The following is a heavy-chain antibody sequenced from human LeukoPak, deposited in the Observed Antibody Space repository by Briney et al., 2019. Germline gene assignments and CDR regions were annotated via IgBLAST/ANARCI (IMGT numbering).Heavy chain of an antibody. D-gene: IGHD5-12*01. Sequence: GGSLRLPCAASGFTFDSYAMHWVRQAPGKGLEYVSAISRNGGSTFYANSVKGRFTISRDNSKNTLYLQMGSLRAEDTAVYYCARGGRGHDFSPNYYYDLDVWGQGTTVTVSS. CDR1: GFTFDSYA. V-gene: IGHV3-64*01. CDR2: ISRNGGST. J-gene: IGHJ6*02. CDR3: ARGGRGHDFSPNYYYDLDV.